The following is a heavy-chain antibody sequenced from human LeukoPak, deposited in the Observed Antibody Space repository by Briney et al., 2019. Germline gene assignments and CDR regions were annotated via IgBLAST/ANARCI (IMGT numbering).Heavy chain of an antibody. CDR1: GGSFSGYY. V-gene: IGHV4-34*01. D-gene: IGHD5-18*01. CDR2: INHSGST. J-gene: IGHJ4*02. Sequence: SETLSFTCAVYGGSFSGYYWSWIRQPPGKGLEWIGEINHSGSTNYNPSLKSRVTISVDTSKNQFSLKLSSVTAADTAVYYCAREDTAMVYFDYWGQGTLVTVSS. CDR3: AREDTAMVYFDY.